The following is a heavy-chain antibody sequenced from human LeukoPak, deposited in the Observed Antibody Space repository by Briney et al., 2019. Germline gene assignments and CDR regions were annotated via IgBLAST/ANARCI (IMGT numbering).Heavy chain of an antibody. Sequence: SETLSLTCTVSGGSVSSGSYYWSWIRQPPGTGLEWIGYIYYTGSTNYSPSLQSRVTISADTSKNQFSLNLSSVTPADTTVYYCARATLGYCSGGSCYSFDPWGQGILVTVS. CDR3: ARATLGYCSGGSCYSFDP. J-gene: IGHJ5*02. CDR2: IYYTGST. V-gene: IGHV4-61*01. D-gene: IGHD2-15*01. CDR1: GGSVSSGSYY.